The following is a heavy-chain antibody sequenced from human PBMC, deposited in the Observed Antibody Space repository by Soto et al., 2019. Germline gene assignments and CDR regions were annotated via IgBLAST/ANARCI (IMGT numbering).Heavy chain of an antibody. V-gene: IGHV3-30-3*01. Sequence: QVQLVESGGGLVRPGGSLRLSCAASGFTFRSYAMHWVRQAPGKGLEWVAVIANDGSNKYYADSVKGRFTISRDNSKNNLYLQINSLRAEDTAVYYCARPVRRLNFGMDVWVQGTTVTVSS. CDR3: ARPVRRLNFGMDV. J-gene: IGHJ6*02. CDR1: GFTFRSYA. CDR2: IANDGSNK. D-gene: IGHD6-19*01.